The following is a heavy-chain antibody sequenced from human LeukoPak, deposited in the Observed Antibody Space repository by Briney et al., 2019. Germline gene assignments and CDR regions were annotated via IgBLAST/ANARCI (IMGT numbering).Heavy chain of an antibody. V-gene: IGHV4-61*01. CDR1: GGSISGSISSYY. J-gene: IGHJ4*02. D-gene: IGHD4-17*01. CDR2: IYYSGST. CDR3: ARGRVYGDYDY. Sequence: SETLSLTCTVSGGSISGSISSYYWNWIRQPPGKGLEWIGYIYYSGSTNYNPSLKSRVTISVDTSKNQFSLKLSSVTAADTAVYYCARGRVYGDYDYWGQGTLVTVSS.